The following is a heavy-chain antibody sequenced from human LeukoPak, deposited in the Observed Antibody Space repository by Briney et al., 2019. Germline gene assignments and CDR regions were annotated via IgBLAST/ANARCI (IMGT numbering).Heavy chain of an antibody. J-gene: IGHJ4*02. CDR3: ARHGLTFDWLSEFDY. Sequence: SETLSLTCTVSGGSISSSSYYWGWIRQPPGKGLEWIGSIYYSGSTYYNPSLKSRVTISVDTSKNQFSLKLSSVTAADTAVYYCARHGLTFDWLSEFDYWGQGTLVTVSS. CDR2: IYYSGST. V-gene: IGHV4-39*01. CDR1: GGSISSSSYY. D-gene: IGHD3-9*01.